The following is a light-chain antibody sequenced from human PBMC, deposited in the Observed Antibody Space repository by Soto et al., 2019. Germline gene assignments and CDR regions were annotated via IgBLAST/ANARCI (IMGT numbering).Light chain of an antibody. J-gene: IGLJ2*01. Sequence: SSELTQPPSVSVAPGQTARITCGGNNIGSKSVHWYQQKPGQAPVLVVYDDSDWPSGIPERFSGSNSGNTATLTISRVEAGDEADYYCQVWDSSSDPHVVFGGGTKLTVL. CDR2: DDS. CDR3: QVWDSSSDPHVV. CDR1: NIGSKS. V-gene: IGLV3-21*02.